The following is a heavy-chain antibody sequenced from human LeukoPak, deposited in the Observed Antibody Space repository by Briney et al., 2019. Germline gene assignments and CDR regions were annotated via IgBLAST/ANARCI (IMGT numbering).Heavy chain of an antibody. D-gene: IGHD2-21*02. J-gene: IGHJ6*03. CDR1: GFTFSSYA. Sequence: PGGSLRLSCAASGFTFSSYAMSWVRQAPGKGLEWVSAISGSGGSTYYADSVKGRFTISRGNSKNTLYVQMNSLRAEDTAVYFCAKCVMGGDFDNMDVWGKGTTVTVSS. CDR2: ISGSGGST. V-gene: IGHV3-23*01. CDR3: AKCVMGGDFDNMDV.